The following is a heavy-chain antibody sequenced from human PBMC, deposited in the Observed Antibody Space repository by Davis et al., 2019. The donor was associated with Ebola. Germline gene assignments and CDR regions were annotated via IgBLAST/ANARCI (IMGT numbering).Heavy chain of an antibody. V-gene: IGHV3-15*01. CDR2: IKSKTDGGTT. Sequence: GGSLRLSCAASGFTFSNAWMSWVRQAPGKGLEWVGRIKSKTDGGTTDYAAPVKCRFTISRDDSKNTLYLQMNSLKTEDTAVYYCTTGHYIRARGVWGQGTTVTVSS. D-gene: IGHD4-11*01. CDR1: GFTFSNAW. CDR3: TTGHYIRARGV. J-gene: IGHJ6*02.